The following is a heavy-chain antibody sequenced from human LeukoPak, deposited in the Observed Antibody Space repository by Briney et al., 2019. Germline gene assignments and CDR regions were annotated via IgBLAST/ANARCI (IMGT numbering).Heavy chain of an antibody. D-gene: IGHD6-13*01. CDR1: GFTFDDYA. J-gene: IGHJ6*03. CDR2: IKRDGSEK. CDR3: ARDRIYSSSWPIKYYYYMDV. Sequence: GGSLRLSCAASGFTFDDYAMHWVRQVPGKALEWVANIKRDGSEKFYVDSVKGRFTISRDNAKNSLYLQMNSLRPEDTAVYYCARDRIYSSSWPIKYYYYMDVWGKGTTVTVSS. V-gene: IGHV3-7*01.